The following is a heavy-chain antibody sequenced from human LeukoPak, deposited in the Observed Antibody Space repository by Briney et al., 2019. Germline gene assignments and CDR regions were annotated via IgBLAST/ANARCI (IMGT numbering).Heavy chain of an antibody. V-gene: IGHV4-59*01. CDR1: GGSISSYY. D-gene: IGHD3-10*01. J-gene: IGHJ3*02. CDR3: ARGFYDAFDI. Sequence: NSSETLSLTCTVSGGSISSYYWSWIRQPPGKGLEWIGYIYYSGSTNYNPSLKSRVTISVDTSKNQFSLKLSSVTAADTAVYYCARGFYDAFDIWGQGTMVTVSS. CDR2: IYYSGST.